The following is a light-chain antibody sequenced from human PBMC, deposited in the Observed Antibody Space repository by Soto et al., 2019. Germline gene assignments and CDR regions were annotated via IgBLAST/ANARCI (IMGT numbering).Light chain of an antibody. CDR1: QSVGRN. CDR3: QEYSKLPLFT. Sequence: EIVVTQSPGILSVSPGDRATLSCRASQSVGRNLAWYQQKPGQAPTLLIYAASTRATGLPARFSGSGSETDYTLTINSLQSEDFAAYYCQEYSKLPLFTFGPGTGVG. CDR2: AAS. V-gene: IGKV3-15*01. J-gene: IGKJ3*01.